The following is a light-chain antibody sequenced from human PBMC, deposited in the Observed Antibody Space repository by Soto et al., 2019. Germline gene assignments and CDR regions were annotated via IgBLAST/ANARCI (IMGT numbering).Light chain of an antibody. J-gene: IGKJ1*01. CDR1: QTISSW. CDR3: QQYNSYSPT. CDR2: KAS. Sequence: IKMNHSPSTLSGSVGDRVTITCRASQTISSWLAWYQQKAGKAPNLLIYKASRLESGVPSRFSGSGSETEFTLTISGLQPGDSATYYCQQYNSYSPTFGQGTKVDI. V-gene: IGKV1-5*03.